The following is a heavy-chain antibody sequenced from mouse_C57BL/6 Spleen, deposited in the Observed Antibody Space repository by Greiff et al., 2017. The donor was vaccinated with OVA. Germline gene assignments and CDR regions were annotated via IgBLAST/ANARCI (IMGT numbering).Heavy chain of an antibody. D-gene: IGHD3-1*01. CDR1: GFTFSNYW. CDR3: TGGRYYFDY. V-gene: IGHV6-3*01. Sequence: EVKLMESGGGLVQPGGSMKLSCVASGFTFSNYWMNWVRQSPEKGLEWVAQIRLKSDNYATHYAESVKGRFTISSDDSKSSVYLQMNNLRAEDTGIYYCTGGRYYFDYWGQGTTLTVSS. J-gene: IGHJ2*01. CDR2: IRLKSDNYAT.